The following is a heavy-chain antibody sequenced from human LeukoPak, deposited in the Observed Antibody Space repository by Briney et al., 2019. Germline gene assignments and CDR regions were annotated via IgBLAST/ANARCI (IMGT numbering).Heavy chain of an antibody. V-gene: IGHV3-15*01. Sequence: GGSLRPSCAASGFTFSSAWMSWVRQAPGKGLEWVGRIKSKTDGGTTDYAAPVKGRFTISRDDSKNTLYLQMNSLKTEDTAVYYCTTEVIVVVTVTDDYWGQGTLVTVSS. CDR3: TTEVIVVVTVTDDY. CDR1: GFTFSSAW. CDR2: IKSKTDGGTT. J-gene: IGHJ4*02. D-gene: IGHD2-21*02.